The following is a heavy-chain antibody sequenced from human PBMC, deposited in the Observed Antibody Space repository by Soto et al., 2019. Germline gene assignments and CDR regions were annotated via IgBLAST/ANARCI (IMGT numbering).Heavy chain of an antibody. CDR2: IYLGDSDT. V-gene: IGHV5-51*01. CDR1: GFNSTSYW. Sequence: GESLKISCKGSGFNSTSYWIAWVRQMPGKGLEWMGIIYLGDSDTRYSPSFQGQVTISADKSISTAYLHWSSLKASDTAMYYCARRTAIFGVLKVAFDIWGQGTTVTVSS. J-gene: IGHJ3*02. D-gene: IGHD3-3*01. CDR3: ARRTAIFGVLKVAFDI.